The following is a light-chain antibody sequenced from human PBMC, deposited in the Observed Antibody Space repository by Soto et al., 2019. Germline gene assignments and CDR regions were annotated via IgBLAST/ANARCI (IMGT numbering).Light chain of an antibody. Sequence: EIVLTQSPVTLSLSPGERATLSCGARQSVSSSYLAWYQQKHGLAPRLLIYDASSRATGIPDRFSGSGSGTDFTLTISRLEPEDFAVYYCQQYGRSPLTCDGGTKVEIK. CDR1: QSVSSSY. CDR3: QQYGRSPLT. J-gene: IGKJ4*02. CDR2: DAS. V-gene: IGKV3D-20*01.